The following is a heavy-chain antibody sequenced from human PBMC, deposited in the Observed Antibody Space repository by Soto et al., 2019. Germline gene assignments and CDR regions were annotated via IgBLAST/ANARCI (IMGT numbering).Heavy chain of an antibody. V-gene: IGHV4-39*01. CDR2: IYYLGNT. D-gene: IGHD3-22*01. J-gene: IGHJ4*01. CDR1: GGSISSSSSY. CDR3: AGLLPYVSNGYHLYY. Sequence: PSETLSLTCTVSGGSISSSSSYWGWIRQPPGKGLEWVGSIYYLGNTYYNPSLGGRVSISVDTSKNQFSLKLNSVTAADTAVFYCAGLLPYVSNGYHLYYLSHGTLVTVSS.